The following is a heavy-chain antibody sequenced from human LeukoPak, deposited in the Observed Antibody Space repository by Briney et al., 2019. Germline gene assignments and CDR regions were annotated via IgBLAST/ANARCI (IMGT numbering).Heavy chain of an antibody. CDR2: IYYSGST. D-gene: IGHD3-3*01. CDR3: ARRTYYDFWSGQAPFDY. Sequence: PSETLSLTCTVSGGSISSSSYYWGWIRQPPGKGLEWIGSIYYSGSTYYNPSLKSRVTISVDTSKNQFSLKLSSVTAADTAVYYCARRTYYDFWSGQAPFDYWGQGTLITVSS. CDR1: GGSISSSSYY. V-gene: IGHV4-39*07. J-gene: IGHJ4*02.